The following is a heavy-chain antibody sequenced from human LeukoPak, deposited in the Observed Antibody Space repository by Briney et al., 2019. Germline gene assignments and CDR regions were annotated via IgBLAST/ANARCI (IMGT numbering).Heavy chain of an antibody. D-gene: IGHD3-3*01. CDR3: ARPYYDFWSGYYHFDY. CDR1: GYTFTSYG. CDR2: ISAYNGNT. Sequence: ASVKVSCKASGYTFTSYGISWVRQAPGQGLEWMGWISAYNGNTNYAQKLQGRVTMTTGTSTSTAYMELRSLRSDDTAVYYCARPYYDFWSGYYHFDYWGQGTLVTVSS. J-gene: IGHJ4*02. V-gene: IGHV1-18*01.